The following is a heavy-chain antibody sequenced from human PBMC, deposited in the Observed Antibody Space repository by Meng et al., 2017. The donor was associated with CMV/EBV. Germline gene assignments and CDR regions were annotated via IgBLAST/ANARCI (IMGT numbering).Heavy chain of an antibody. Sequence: GGSLRLSCAASGFTVSSNYMSWVRQAPGKGLEWASVIYSGGSTYYADSVKGRFTISRDNSKNTLYLQMNSLRAEDTAVYYCAREYYDSSGYYCAYWGQGTLVTVSS. J-gene: IGHJ4*02. CDR2: IYSGGST. V-gene: IGHV3-53*01. CDR1: GFTVSSNY. CDR3: AREYYDSSGYYCAY. D-gene: IGHD3-22*01.